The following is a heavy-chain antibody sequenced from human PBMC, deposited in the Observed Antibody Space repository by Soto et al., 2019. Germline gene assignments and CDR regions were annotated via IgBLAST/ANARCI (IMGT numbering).Heavy chain of an antibody. CDR2: ISGSGGST. CDR3: ANPQAVAGTRTIYGMDV. Sequence: PGGSLRLSCAASGFTFSSYAMSWVRQAPGKGLEWVSAISGSGGSTYYADSVKGRFTISRDNSKNTLYLQMNSLRAEDTAVYYCANPQAVAGTRTIYGMDVWGQGTTVTVSS. J-gene: IGHJ6*02. CDR1: GFTFSSYA. V-gene: IGHV3-23*01. D-gene: IGHD6-19*01.